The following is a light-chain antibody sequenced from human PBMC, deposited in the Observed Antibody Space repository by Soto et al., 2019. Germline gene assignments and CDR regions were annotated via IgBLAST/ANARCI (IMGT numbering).Light chain of an antibody. J-gene: IGKJ5*01. Sequence: DIQMTQSPSTLSASVGDRVTITCRASQGISSYLAWYQQKPGKAPKLLIYGASTLQSGVPSRFSGSGSGTEFTLTISSVQPEDFATDDCQQLNSYPTFGQGTRLEIK. CDR2: GAS. V-gene: IGKV1-9*01. CDR1: QGISSY. CDR3: QQLNSYPT.